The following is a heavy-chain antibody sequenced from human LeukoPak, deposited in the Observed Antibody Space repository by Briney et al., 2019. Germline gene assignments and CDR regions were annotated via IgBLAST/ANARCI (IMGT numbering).Heavy chain of an antibody. CDR3: ARGDSSGFARPFDY. CDR2: IYSSGST. Sequence: PSETLSLTCTVSGGSIRNYYWGWIRQPAGKGLEWIGRIYSSGSTNYNPSLKSRVTMSVDTSKNQFSLKVRSVTAADTAIYYCARGDSSGFARPFDYWGQGTLVTVSS. J-gene: IGHJ4*02. D-gene: IGHD3-22*01. V-gene: IGHV4-4*07. CDR1: GGSIRNYY.